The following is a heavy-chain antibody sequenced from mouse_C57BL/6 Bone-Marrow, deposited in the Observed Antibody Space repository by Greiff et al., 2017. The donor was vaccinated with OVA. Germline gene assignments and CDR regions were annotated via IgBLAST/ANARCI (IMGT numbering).Heavy chain of an antibody. Sequence: VQLQQPGAELVKPGASVKMSCKASGYTFTSYWITWVKQRPGQGLEWIGDIYPGSGSTNYNEKFKSKATLTVDTSSSTAYMQLSSLTSEDSAVYYCARKLIITTVVATEDYWGQGTTLTVSS. CDR1: GYTFTSYW. J-gene: IGHJ2*01. D-gene: IGHD1-1*01. CDR2: IYPGSGST. CDR3: ARKLIITTVVATEDY. V-gene: IGHV1-55*01.